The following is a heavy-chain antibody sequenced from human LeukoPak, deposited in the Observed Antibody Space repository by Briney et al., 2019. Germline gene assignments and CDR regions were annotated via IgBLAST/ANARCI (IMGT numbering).Heavy chain of an antibody. J-gene: IGHJ4*02. CDR1: GFTFSSYA. CDR3: TKGHISGDAGLDY. D-gene: IGHD2-21*01. Sequence: GGSLRLSCAASGFTFSSYAMSWVRQAPGKGLEWVSSISGSGGDTYYGDSVKGPITISRDNSKNPLYLQVNSLSTDDTALFYCTKGHISGDAGLDYWGQGTPVTVSS. CDR2: ISGSGGDT. V-gene: IGHV3-23*01.